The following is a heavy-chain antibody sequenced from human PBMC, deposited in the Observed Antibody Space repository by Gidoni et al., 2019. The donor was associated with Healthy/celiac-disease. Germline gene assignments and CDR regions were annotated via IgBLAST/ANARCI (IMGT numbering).Heavy chain of an antibody. Sequence: QVHLQQWGAGLLTPSETLSLTCAVYGGSFSGSYWSWIRQPPGKGLEWSGEINHSGSTNYNPSLKSRVTISVDTSKNQFSLKLSSVTAADTAVYYCARFYIAVAGGARYNWFDPWGQGTLVTVSS. CDR1: GGSFSGSY. CDR2: INHSGST. V-gene: IGHV4-34*01. D-gene: IGHD6-19*01. CDR3: ARFYIAVAGGARYNWFDP. J-gene: IGHJ5*02.